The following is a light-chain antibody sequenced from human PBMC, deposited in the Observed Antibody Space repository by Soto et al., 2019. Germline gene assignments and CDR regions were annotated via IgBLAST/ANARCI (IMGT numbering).Light chain of an antibody. V-gene: IGKV2-28*01. CDR3: MQALQTPYT. Sequence: DVVLFQYTLSLPDTHGEPASISCRSSQSLLHSNGDDFLDWYLQKPGQSPQLLIYLGSTRASGVPDRFSGSGSGTDFTLKISRVEAEDVGVYYCMQALQTPYTFGQGTKVDIK. CDR2: LGS. J-gene: IGKJ2*01. CDR1: QSLLHSNGDDF.